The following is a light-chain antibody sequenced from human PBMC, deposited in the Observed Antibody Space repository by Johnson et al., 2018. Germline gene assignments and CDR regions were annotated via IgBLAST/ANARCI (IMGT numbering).Light chain of an antibody. CDR3: GTGDSSLSAGNV. V-gene: IGLV1-51*02. CDR2: ENN. Sequence: QSVLTQPPSVSAAPGQKVTISCSGSSSNIGNNYVSWYQQLPGTAPKLLIYENNKRPSGIPDRFSGSKSGTSATLGITGLQTGDEADYYCGTGDSSLSAGNVFRTGTKVTVL. J-gene: IGLJ1*01. CDR1: SSNIGNNY.